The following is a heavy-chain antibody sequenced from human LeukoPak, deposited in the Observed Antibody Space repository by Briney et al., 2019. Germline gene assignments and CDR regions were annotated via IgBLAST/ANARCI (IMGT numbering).Heavy chain of an antibody. D-gene: IGHD2-2*01. CDR2: IKNRTNGGTT. Sequence: GGSLKLSCAASGFIFSSAWMTWVRQAPGKGLEWVGHIKNRTNGGTTDYAAPVKGRFIISRDDSKNTLYLQMNSLRTEDTAVYYCARGFCSSTSCYQGPFDFWGQGTLVTVSS. CDR3: ARGFCSSTSCYQGPFDF. V-gene: IGHV3-15*01. CDR1: GFIFSSAW. J-gene: IGHJ4*02.